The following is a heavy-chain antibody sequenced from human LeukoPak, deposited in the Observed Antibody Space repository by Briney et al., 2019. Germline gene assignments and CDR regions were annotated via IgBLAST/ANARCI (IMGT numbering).Heavy chain of an antibody. Sequence: GRSLRLSCAASGFTFSSYAMHWVRQAPGKGLEWVAVISYDGSNKYYADSVKGRFTISRDNSKNTLYLQMNSLRAEDTAVYYCAKRFSSVEMATNLYYYYGMDVWGQGTTVTVSS. J-gene: IGHJ6*02. CDR3: AKRFSSVEMATNLYYYYGMDV. CDR1: GFTFSSYA. V-gene: IGHV3-30-3*02. D-gene: IGHD5-24*01. CDR2: ISYDGSNK.